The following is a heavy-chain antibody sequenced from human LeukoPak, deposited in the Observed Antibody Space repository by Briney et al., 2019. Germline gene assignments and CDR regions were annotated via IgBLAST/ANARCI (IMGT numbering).Heavy chain of an antibody. CDR2: SYPGDSDT. Sequence: GGSLQISCKGSGCSFTSYWIGGVRQLPGEGLEWMGISYPGDSDTRYSPSFQGQVTISADKSINTAYLQWSSLKTSDTAMYYCARQGSSSWPRVWGQGTLVTVSS. D-gene: IGHD6-13*01. V-gene: IGHV5-51*01. CDR1: GCSFTSYW. J-gene: IGHJ4*02. CDR3: ARQGSSSWPRV.